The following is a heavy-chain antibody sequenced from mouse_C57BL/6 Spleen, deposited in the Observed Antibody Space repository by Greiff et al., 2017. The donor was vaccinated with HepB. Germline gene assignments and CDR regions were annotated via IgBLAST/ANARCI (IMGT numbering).Heavy chain of an antibody. CDR1: GYSITSGYG. J-gene: IGHJ2*01. V-gene: IGHV3-2*02. Sequence: EVKLMESGPGLVKPSQSLSLTCTVTGYSITSGYGWNWIRQFPGNKLEWMGYISYSGSTNYNPSLKSRISITRDTSKHQFFLQLNSVTNEDTATYYCARTARIKYWGQGTTLTVSS. D-gene: IGHD1-2*01. CDR2: ISYSGST. CDR3: ARTARIKY.